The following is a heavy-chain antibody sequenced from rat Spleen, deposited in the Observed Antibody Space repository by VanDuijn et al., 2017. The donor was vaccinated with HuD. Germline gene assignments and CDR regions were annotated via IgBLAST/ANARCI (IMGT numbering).Heavy chain of an antibody. CDR1: GFTFHTYG. V-gene: IGHV5S13*01. J-gene: IGHJ2*01. D-gene: IGHD1-9*01. CDR3: ARRHYGYTDYFDY. CDR2: ITSGGGGI. Sequence: EVQLVESGGGLVQPGRSLQLSCPASGFTFHTYGMAWVRQATKKGLEWVAYITSGGGGIYYPDSVKGRFTISRDNAKSILYLQMDSLRSEDTATYYCARRHYGYTDYFDYWGQGVMVTVSS.